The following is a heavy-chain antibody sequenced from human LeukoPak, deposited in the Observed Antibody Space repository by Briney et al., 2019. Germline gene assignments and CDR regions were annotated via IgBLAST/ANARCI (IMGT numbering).Heavy chain of an antibody. Sequence: ASVKASFKASGYPFTGYYMHWVRQAPGQGLEGMGWINPNSGGTNYAQKFQGRVTMTRDTSISTAYMELSRLRSDDTAVYYCARGGIAARRNWFDPWGQGTLVTVSS. D-gene: IGHD6-6*01. J-gene: IGHJ5*02. CDR2: INPNSGGT. V-gene: IGHV1-2*02. CDR1: GYPFTGYY. CDR3: ARGGIAARRNWFDP.